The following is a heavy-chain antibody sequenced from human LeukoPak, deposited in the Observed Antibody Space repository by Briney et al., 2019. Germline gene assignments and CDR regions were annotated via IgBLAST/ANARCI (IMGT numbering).Heavy chain of an antibody. CDR2: IYYSGST. D-gene: IGHD3-10*01. Sequence: SETLSLTCTVSGGSISSSSYYWGWIRQPPGKGLEWIGSIYYSGSTYYNPSLKSRVTISVDTSKSQFSLKLSSVTAADTAVYYCARVTHYYGSGSYPYWGQGTLVTVSS. V-gene: IGHV4-39*01. J-gene: IGHJ4*02. CDR3: ARVTHYYGSGSYPY. CDR1: GGSISSSSYY.